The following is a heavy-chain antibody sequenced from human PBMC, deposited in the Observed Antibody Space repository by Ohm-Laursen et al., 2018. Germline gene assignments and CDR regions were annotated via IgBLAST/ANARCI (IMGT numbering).Heavy chain of an antibody. V-gene: IGHV3-11*01. D-gene: IGHD1-26*01. CDR1: RFTFSDYY. CDR3: ARLLSGSSPEDY. J-gene: IGHJ4*02. Sequence: SLRLSCTASRFTFSDYYMSWIRQAPGKGLEWVSYINSRGSTIYYADSVKGRFTISRDNAKNSLYLQMNSLRPEDTAVYYCARLLSGSSPEDYWGQGTLVTVSS. CDR2: INSRGSTI.